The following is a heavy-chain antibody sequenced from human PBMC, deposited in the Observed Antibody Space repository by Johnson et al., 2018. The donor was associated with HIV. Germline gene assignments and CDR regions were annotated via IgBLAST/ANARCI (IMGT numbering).Heavy chain of an antibody. CDR2: IYSGGST. CDR1: GFTVSSNY. D-gene: IGHD6-13*01. Sequence: VQLVESGGGLIQPGGSLRLSCAASGFTVSSNYMSWVRQAPWKGLEWVSVIYSGGSTYYADSVKGRFTISRDNSKNTLYLQMNSLRAGDTAVYYCARAGSSPAANDAFDIWGQGTMVTVSS. V-gene: IGHV3-53*01. J-gene: IGHJ3*02. CDR3: ARAGSSPAANDAFDI.